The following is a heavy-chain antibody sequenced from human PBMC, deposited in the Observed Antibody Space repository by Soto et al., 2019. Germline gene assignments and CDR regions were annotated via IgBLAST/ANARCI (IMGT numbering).Heavy chain of an antibody. Sequence: SQTLSLTCAISGDSVSSNSAAWNWIRQSPSRGLEWLGRTYYRSKLYNDYAVSVKSRITINPDTSKNQFSLQLNSVTPEDTAVYYCARVSGYSGYDPNYYFDYWGQGTLVTVSS. CDR3: ARVSGYSGYDPNYYFDY. J-gene: IGHJ4*02. CDR2: TYYRSKLYN. D-gene: IGHD5-12*01. CDR1: GDSVSSNSAA. V-gene: IGHV6-1*01.